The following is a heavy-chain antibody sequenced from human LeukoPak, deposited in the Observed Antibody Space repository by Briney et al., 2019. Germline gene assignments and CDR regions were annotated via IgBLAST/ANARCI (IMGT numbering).Heavy chain of an antibody. CDR3: ARDGLGIVGANTLLYYYYMDV. Sequence: SETLSLTCTVSGGSISSYYWSWIRQPAGKGLEWIGRIYTSGSTNYNPSLKSRVTMSVDTSKNQFSLKLSSVTAADTAVYYCARDGLGIVGANTLLYYYYMDVWGKGTTVTVSS. CDR2: IYTSGST. J-gene: IGHJ6*03. CDR1: GGSISSYY. V-gene: IGHV4-4*07. D-gene: IGHD1-26*01.